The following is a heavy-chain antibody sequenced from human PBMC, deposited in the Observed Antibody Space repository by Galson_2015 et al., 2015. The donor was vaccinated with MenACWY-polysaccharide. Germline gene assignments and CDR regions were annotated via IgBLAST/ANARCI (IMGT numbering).Heavy chain of an antibody. CDR2: IRYDGSNK. Sequence: SLRLSCAASGFTFSSYGMHWVRQAPGKGLEWVAFIRYDGSNKYYADSVKGRFTISRDNSKNTLYLQMNSLRAEDTAVYYCAKDMGVLGYYGMDVWGQGTTVTVSS. V-gene: IGHV3-30*02. CDR3: AKDMGVLGYYGMDV. CDR1: GFTFSSYG. D-gene: IGHD3-16*01. J-gene: IGHJ6*02.